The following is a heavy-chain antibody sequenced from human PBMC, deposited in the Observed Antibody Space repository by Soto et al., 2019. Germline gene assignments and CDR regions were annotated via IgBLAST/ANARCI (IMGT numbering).Heavy chain of an antibody. J-gene: IGHJ4*02. CDR3: ARTYYYGSGSADY. Sequence: SETLSLTCIVSGDSISPYYWTWIRQPPGKGLEWIGHIYYSGSPNYNPSLKSRLSMSVDTSKNQFSLRLSSVTAADTAVYYCARTYYYGSGSADYWGQGTLVTVSS. D-gene: IGHD3-10*01. CDR2: IYYSGSP. CDR1: GDSISPYY. V-gene: IGHV4-59*04.